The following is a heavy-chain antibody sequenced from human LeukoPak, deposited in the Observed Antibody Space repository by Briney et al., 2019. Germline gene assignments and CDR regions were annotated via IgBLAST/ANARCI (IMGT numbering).Heavy chain of an antibody. D-gene: IGHD2-21*02. CDR2: LYYSGTT. CDR3: ARVIVVVTAARGPIDAFDI. J-gene: IGHJ3*02. Sequence: SETLSLTCTVSGGSISSSSYYWGWIRQPPGKGLEWIGSLYYSGTTYYNPSLKSRVTISVDTSKNQFSLKLSSVTAADTAVYYCARVIVVVTAARGPIDAFDIWGQGTMVAVSS. CDR1: GGSISSSSYY. V-gene: IGHV4-39*07.